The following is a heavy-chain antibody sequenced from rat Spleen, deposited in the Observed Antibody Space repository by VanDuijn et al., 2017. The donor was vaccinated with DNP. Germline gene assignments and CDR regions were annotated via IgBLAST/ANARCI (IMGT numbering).Heavy chain of an antibody. D-gene: IGHD1-4*01. CDR3: ARRRLPYWYFDF. Sequence: QVQLQQSGAGVAKPGSSVKISCKASGYTFTSYYIGWIKQTKGQGREYLGYINTGSGATNYNEKFKGKATLTADKSSSTAFMHLSSLTPDDSAVYYCARRRLPYWYFDFWGPGTMVTVSS. CDR1: GYTFTSYY. J-gene: IGHJ1*01. V-gene: IGHV1-43*01. CDR2: INTGSGAT.